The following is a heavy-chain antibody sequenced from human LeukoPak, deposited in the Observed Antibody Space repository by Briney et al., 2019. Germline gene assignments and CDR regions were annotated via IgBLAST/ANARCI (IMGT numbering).Heavy chain of an antibody. CDR1: GFTFSSYG. Sequence: GGSLRLSCAASGFTFSSYGMHWVRQAPGKGLEWVAVISYDGSNKYYADSVKGRFTISRDNSKNTLYLQMNSLRAEDTAVYYCAKDQQWLTNYYYYYMDVWGKGTTVTVSS. D-gene: IGHD6-19*01. CDR2: ISYDGSNK. V-gene: IGHV3-30*18. J-gene: IGHJ6*03. CDR3: AKDQQWLTNYYYYYMDV.